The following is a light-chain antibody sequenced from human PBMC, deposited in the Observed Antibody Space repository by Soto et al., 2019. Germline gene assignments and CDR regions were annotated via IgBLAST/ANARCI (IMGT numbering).Light chain of an antibody. Sequence: EIVLTQSPATLSLSPGKRATLSCRASQSVKGNYLAWYQQKPGQAPRLLINGSFTRAIGIPDRFSGSGSGTDFTLTISRLEPEDFAVYYCQQYGTSPKTFGQGTRVEV. CDR1: QSVKGNY. CDR3: QQYGTSPKT. J-gene: IGKJ1*01. CDR2: GSF. V-gene: IGKV3-20*01.